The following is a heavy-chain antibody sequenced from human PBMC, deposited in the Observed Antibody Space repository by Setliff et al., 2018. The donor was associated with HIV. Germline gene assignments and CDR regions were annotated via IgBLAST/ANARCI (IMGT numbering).Heavy chain of an antibody. CDR3: ARIRGFCSGGSCYPYYYYAMDV. J-gene: IGHJ6*02. CDR2: ISGSGGST. Sequence: PSETLSLTCTVSGGSISSHFWSWVRQAPGKGLEWVSAISGSGGSTYYADSVKGRFTISRDNSKNTLYLQMNSLRAEDTAVYYCARIRGFCSGGSCYPYYYYAMDVWGQGTTVTVSS. V-gene: IGHV3-23*01. D-gene: IGHD2-15*01. CDR1: GGSISSHF.